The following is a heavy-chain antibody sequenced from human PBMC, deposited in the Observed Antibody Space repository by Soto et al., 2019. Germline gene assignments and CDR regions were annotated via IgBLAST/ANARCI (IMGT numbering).Heavy chain of an antibody. V-gene: IGHV4-34*01. CDR2: INHSGST. Sequence: QVQLQQWGAGLLKPSETLSLTCAVYGGSFSGYYWSWIRQPPGKGLEWIGEINHSGSTNYNPSLKGRVTISVDTSKNQFSLKLSSVTAADTAVYYCARVAGSTYYYGSGSYRAGRFDYWGQGTLVTVSS. D-gene: IGHD3-10*01. J-gene: IGHJ4*02. CDR3: ARVAGSTYYYGSGSYRAGRFDY. CDR1: GGSFSGYY.